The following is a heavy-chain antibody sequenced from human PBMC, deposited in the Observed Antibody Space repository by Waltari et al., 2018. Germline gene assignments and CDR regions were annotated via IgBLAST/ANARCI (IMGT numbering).Heavy chain of an antibody. CDR2: SSWDWKNN. V-gene: IGHV3-30*03. J-gene: IGHJ2*01. Sequence: QVQLVESGGGVVHPGKSLRLSCTASGFSLSDNAMHWIRQAPGKGLEWGTISSWDWKNNYYADSLKGRFTVSRDNSKNTLFLEMFGLTPDDTAMYYCARGPLRYFDLWGRGTLVSVSS. CDR1: GFSLSDNA. CDR3: ARGPLRYFDL.